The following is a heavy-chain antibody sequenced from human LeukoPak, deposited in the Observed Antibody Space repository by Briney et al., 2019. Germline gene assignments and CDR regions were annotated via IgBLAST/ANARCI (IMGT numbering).Heavy chain of an antibody. CDR2: MNPNSGNT. CDR1: GYTFTSYD. Sequence: ASVKVSCKASGYTFTSYDINWVRQATGQGLEWMGWMNPNSGNTGYAQKFQGGVTMTRNTSISTAYMELSSLRSEDTAVYYCARERWRQWLVRYNWFDPWGQGTLVTVSS. D-gene: IGHD6-19*01. CDR3: ARERWRQWLVRYNWFDP. V-gene: IGHV1-8*01. J-gene: IGHJ5*02.